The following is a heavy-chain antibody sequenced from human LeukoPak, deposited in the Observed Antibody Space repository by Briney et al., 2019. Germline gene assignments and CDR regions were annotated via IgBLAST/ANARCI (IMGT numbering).Heavy chain of an antibody. J-gene: IGHJ4*02. Sequence: PGGSLRHSCAASGFTFSSYGMHWVRQAPGKGLEWVAVISYDGSNKYYADSVKGRFTISRDNSKNTLFLQMNSLRAEDTAVYYCAKDSRSFDWSLANPDYWGQGTLVTVSS. V-gene: IGHV3-30*18. CDR3: AKDSRSFDWSLANPDY. CDR2: ISYDGSNK. CDR1: GFTFSSYG. D-gene: IGHD3-9*01.